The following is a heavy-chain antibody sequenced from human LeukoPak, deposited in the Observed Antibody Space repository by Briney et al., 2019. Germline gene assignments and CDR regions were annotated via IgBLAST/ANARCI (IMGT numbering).Heavy chain of an antibody. CDR3: AREGPPVVVVVAATRNGFDY. Sequence: SETLSLTCTVSGGSISSYYWSWIRQPPGKGLEWIGYIYYSGSTNYNPSLKSRVTISVDTSKNQFSLKLSSVTAADTAVYYCAREGPPVVVVVAATRNGFDYWGQGTLVTVSS. D-gene: IGHD2-15*01. J-gene: IGHJ4*02. CDR1: GGSISSYY. V-gene: IGHV4-59*12. CDR2: IYYSGST.